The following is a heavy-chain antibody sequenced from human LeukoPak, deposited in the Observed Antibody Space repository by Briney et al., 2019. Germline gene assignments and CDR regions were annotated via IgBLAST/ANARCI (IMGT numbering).Heavy chain of an antibody. Sequence: SETLSLTCAVSDESFINYYWSWLRQAPGKGLEWIGEINGSGITNYKASLKSRVSISVDVSKKEIYLRLSSVTAAETAVYYCARRIYYGSGSPRRFDPWGHGTRVIVPS. J-gene: IGHJ5*02. CDR1: DESFINYY. CDR3: ARRIYYGSGSPRRFDP. CDR2: INGSGIT. D-gene: IGHD3-10*01. V-gene: IGHV4-34*01.